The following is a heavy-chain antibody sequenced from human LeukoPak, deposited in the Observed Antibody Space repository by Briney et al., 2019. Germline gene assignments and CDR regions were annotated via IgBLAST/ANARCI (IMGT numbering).Heavy chain of an antibody. CDR3: ARDNSCSSTSCYANWFDP. Sequence: SETLSLTCTVSGGSISSYYLSLIRQPPGKGLEWIGYIYYSGSTNYNPSLKSRDTISVDTSKNQFSLKLSSVTAADTAVYYCARDNSCSSTSCYANWFDPWGQGTLVTVSS. D-gene: IGHD2-2*01. CDR2: IYYSGST. J-gene: IGHJ5*02. CDR1: GGSISSYY. V-gene: IGHV4-59*01.